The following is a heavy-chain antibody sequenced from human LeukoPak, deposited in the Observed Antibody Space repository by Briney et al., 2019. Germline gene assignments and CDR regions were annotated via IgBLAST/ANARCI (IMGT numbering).Heavy chain of an antibody. Sequence: GGSLRLSCAASGFTFRSYGMHWVRQAPGKGLEWVAVISYDGSDKYYADSVKGRFTISRDNSKNTLYLQMNSLRAEDTAVYYCAKDGGSYYGSGSHYYFDYWGQGTLVTVSS. J-gene: IGHJ4*02. CDR2: ISYDGSDK. CDR1: GFTFRSYG. V-gene: IGHV3-30*18. CDR3: AKDGGSYYGSGSHYYFDY. D-gene: IGHD3-10*01.